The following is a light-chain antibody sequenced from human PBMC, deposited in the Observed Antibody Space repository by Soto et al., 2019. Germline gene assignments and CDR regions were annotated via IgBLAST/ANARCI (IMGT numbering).Light chain of an antibody. V-gene: IGKV3-15*01. CDR2: GAS. Sequence: EIVMTQSPATLSVSPGETATLSCRASQSFNNNLGWYQQKPGQAPRLLIYGASTRAAGIPARFSGSGSGTEFTLTINSLQSEDFAVYYCHQYDHWPQTFGQGTKVEIK. CDR1: QSFNNN. J-gene: IGKJ1*01. CDR3: HQYDHWPQT.